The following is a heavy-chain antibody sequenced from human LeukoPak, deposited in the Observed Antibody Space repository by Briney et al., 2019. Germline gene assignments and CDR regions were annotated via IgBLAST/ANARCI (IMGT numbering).Heavy chain of an antibody. CDR1: GGSISRYY. Sequence: SETLSLTCTVSGGSISRYYWSWIRQPAGKGLEWIGRIYTSGSTNYNPSLKSRVTMSVDTSKNQFSLKLSSVTAADTAVYYCARSDYSNYILVFDYWGQGILVTVSS. CDR2: IYTSGST. V-gene: IGHV4-4*07. J-gene: IGHJ4*02. D-gene: IGHD4-11*01. CDR3: ARSDYSNYILVFDY.